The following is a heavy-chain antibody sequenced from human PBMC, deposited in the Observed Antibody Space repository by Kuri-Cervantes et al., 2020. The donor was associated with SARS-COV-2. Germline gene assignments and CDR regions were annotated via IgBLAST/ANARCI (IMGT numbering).Heavy chain of an antibody. Sequence: GESLKISCAVSGFAFSNVWMHWVRQVPGKGMVWVSEVSSDGTKTNYVDSVRGRFTISRDNAKSTLFLQMNSLRVEDTAVYFCARAPSGSPTEFWGQGTLVTVSS. D-gene: IGHD1-26*01. CDR3: ARAPSGSPTEF. CDR1: GFAFSNVW. V-gene: IGHV3-74*01. CDR2: VSSDGTKT. J-gene: IGHJ4*02.